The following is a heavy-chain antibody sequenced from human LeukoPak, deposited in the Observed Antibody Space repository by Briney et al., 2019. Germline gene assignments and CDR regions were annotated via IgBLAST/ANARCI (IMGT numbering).Heavy chain of an antibody. D-gene: IGHD5-24*01. CDR3: ARVDPTGDGYNCFDS. V-gene: IGHV3-74*01. J-gene: IGHJ4*02. Sequence: GGSLRLSCAASGFTFSTYWMRWVRQAPGKGLLWVARINTDESSTLYADSVKGRFTISRDNAKSTLYLQMDSLKPEDTAVYYCARVDPTGDGYNCFDSWGQGTLVTVSS. CDR1: GFTFSTYW. CDR2: INTDESST.